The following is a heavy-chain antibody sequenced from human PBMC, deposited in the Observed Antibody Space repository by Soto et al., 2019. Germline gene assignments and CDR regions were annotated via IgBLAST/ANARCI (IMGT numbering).Heavy chain of an antibody. V-gene: IGHV3-21*01. D-gene: IGHD2-2*01. CDR2: ISSSSSYM. CDR3: ARDCSSARCYGGHFDY. J-gene: IGHJ4*02. Sequence: EVQLVESGGGLVKPGGSLRLSCAASGFTFSNYGMNWVRQAPGKGLEWVSAISSSSSYMYYADSVKGRFTISRDNAKNSLYLQMNSLRAEDTAVYYCARDCSSARCYGGHFDYRGQGTLVTVSS. CDR1: GFTFSNYG.